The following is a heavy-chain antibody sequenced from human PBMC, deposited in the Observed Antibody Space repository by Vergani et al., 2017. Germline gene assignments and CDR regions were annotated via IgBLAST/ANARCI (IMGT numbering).Heavy chain of an antibody. CDR3: ARVGPAAPRYYYYGMDV. CDR1: GGSFSGYY. Sequence: QVQLQQWGAGLLKPSETLSLTCAVYGGSFSGYYWSWIRQPPGKGLEWIGEINHSGSTNDNPSLKSRVTISVDTSKNQFSLKLSSVTAADTAVYYCARVGPAAPRYYYYGMDVWGQGTTVTVSS. V-gene: IGHV4-34*01. CDR2: INHSGST. J-gene: IGHJ6*02. D-gene: IGHD2-2*01.